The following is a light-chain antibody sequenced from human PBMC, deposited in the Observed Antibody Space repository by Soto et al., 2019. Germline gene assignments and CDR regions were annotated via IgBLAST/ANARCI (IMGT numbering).Light chain of an antibody. CDR2: GTS. Sequence: VLLQSPGRLSLSPGERATLSCRASQSVPSTYFAWYQQKSGQPPRLLISGTSNRATGIPDRFSGSGSGRDFTLTISRLEPEDFAVYFCQQFGNSPWTFGQGTKVEI. V-gene: IGKV3-20*01. J-gene: IGKJ1*01. CDR3: QQFGNSPWT. CDR1: QSVPSTY.